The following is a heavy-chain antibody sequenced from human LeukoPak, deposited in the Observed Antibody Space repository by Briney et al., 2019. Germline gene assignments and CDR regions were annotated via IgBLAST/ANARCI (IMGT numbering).Heavy chain of an antibody. V-gene: IGHV3-23*01. Sequence: GGSLRLSCAASGFTFSTYAMSWVRQAPGKGLEWVSSLTNSGGSTFYADSVKGRFTISRDNSKNTLYLQMNSLRADDTAVYYCARRFCSGGSCYGAFDIWGQGTMVTVSS. J-gene: IGHJ3*02. CDR2: LTNSGGST. CDR3: ARRFCSGGSCYGAFDI. CDR1: GFTFSTYA. D-gene: IGHD2-15*01.